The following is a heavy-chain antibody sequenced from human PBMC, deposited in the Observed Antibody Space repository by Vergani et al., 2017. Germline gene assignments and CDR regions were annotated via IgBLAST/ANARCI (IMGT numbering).Heavy chain of an antibody. D-gene: IGHD2-2*01. CDR3: AGRSYCSSTSCRAYNWFDP. Sequence: QVQLQESGPGLVKPSQTLSLTCTVSGGSISSGSYYWSWIRQPAGKGLEWIGRIYTSGSTNYNPSLKSRVTISVDTSKNQFSLKLSSVTAADTAVYYCAGRSYCSSTSCRAYNWFDPWVQGTLVTVSS. J-gene: IGHJ5*02. CDR1: GGSISSGSYY. CDR2: IYTSGST. V-gene: IGHV4-61*02.